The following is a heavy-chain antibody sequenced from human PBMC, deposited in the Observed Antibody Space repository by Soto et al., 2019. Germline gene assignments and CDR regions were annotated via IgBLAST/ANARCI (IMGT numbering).Heavy chain of an antibody. V-gene: IGHV4-4*02. Sequence: PSETLSLTCAVSGGSISSSNWWSWVRQPPGKGLEWIGEIYHSGSTYYNPSLKSRVTISVDTSKNQFSLKLSSVTAADTAVYYCARDWGRYCSGGSCSATDAFDIWGQGTMVTVSS. CDR3: ARDWGRYCSGGSCSATDAFDI. D-gene: IGHD2-15*01. CDR1: GGSISSSNW. CDR2: IYHSGST. J-gene: IGHJ3*02.